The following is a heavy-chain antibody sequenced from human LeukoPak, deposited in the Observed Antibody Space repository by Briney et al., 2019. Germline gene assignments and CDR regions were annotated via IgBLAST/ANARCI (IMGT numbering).Heavy chain of an antibody. D-gene: IGHD3-10*01. CDR2: ITSTSTYI. V-gene: IGHV3-21*01. CDR3: ARVYTYYYGSGSPYYYYYYMDV. J-gene: IGHJ6*03. Sequence: PGGSLRLSCVASGFTFSSHGMNWVRQAPGKGLEWVSSITSTSTYIYYGDSVKGRFTISRDNAKNSLYLQMNSLRAEDTAVYYCARVYTYYYGSGSPYYYYYYMDVWGKGTTVTISS. CDR1: GFTFSSHG.